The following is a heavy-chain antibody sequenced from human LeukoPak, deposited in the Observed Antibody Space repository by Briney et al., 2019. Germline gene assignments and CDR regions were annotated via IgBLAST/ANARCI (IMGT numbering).Heavy chain of an antibody. CDR3: ARVRTYYDFWSGYSYNWFDP. CDR2: IYYSGST. J-gene: IGHJ5*02. CDR1: GGSISSGDYY. Sequence: PSQTLSLTCTVSGGSISSGDYYWSWIRQPPGKGLEWIGHIYYSGSTYYNPSLKSRVTISVDTSKNQFSLKLSSVTAADTAVYYCARVRTYYDFWSGYSYNWFDPWGQGTLVTVSS. V-gene: IGHV4-30-4*01. D-gene: IGHD3-3*01.